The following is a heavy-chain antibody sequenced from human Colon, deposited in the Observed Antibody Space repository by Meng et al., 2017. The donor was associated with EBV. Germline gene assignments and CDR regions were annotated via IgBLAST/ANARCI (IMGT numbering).Heavy chain of an antibody. J-gene: IGHJ4*02. Sequence: QGQRQEAGPGLVKPSQTLSLTCTVSGGSVSSGGYYWTWNRQHPGKGLEWFGHIYYSGSTFYNPSLKRRVIISIDTSKNQFSLNLRSVTAADTAVYYCARVSSGWDYFDYWGQGTLVTVSS. CDR3: ARVSSGWDYFDY. D-gene: IGHD6-19*01. CDR1: GGSVSSGGYY. CDR2: IYYSGST. V-gene: IGHV4-31*03.